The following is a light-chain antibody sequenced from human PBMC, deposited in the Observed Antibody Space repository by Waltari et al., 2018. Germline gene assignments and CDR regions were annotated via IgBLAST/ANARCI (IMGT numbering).Light chain of an antibody. CDR2: WAS. V-gene: IGKV4-1*01. CDR1: QSVLYSSNNKNY. Sequence: DIVMTQSPDSLAVSLGETATTTRNSSQSVLYSSNNKNYLAWYQQKPGQPPKLLIYWASTRESGVPDRFSGSGSGTDFTLTISSLQAEDVAVYYCQQYYSTPVTFGQGTKVEIK. CDR3: QQYYSTPVT. J-gene: IGKJ1*01.